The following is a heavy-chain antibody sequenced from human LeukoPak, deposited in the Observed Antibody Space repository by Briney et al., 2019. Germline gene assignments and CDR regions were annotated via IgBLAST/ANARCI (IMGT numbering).Heavy chain of an antibody. CDR2: ISSSSSYT. Sequence: PGGSLRLSCAASGFTFSDYYMSWIRQAPGKGXXXXXXISSSSSYTNYADSVKGRFTISRDNAKNSLYLQMNSLRAEDTAVYYCARGGGYSYGHLNFDYWGQGTLVTVSS. J-gene: IGHJ4*02. D-gene: IGHD5-18*01. CDR3: ARGGGYSYGHLNFDY. CDR1: GFTFSDYY. V-gene: IGHV3-11*06.